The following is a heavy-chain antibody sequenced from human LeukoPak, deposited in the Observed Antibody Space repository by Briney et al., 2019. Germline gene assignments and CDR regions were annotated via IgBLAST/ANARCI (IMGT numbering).Heavy chain of an antibody. J-gene: IGHJ4*02. V-gene: IGHV1-18*01. CDR2: ISSSSGDT. Sequence: GASVKVSCKASGFTFSTYGFSWVRQAPGQGLEWMGWISSSSGDTNYAQKFQDRVTMTTDRSTSTAYMELRSLRSDDTAVYYCARDGESSGSDDFDYWGQGALVTVSS. CDR1: GFTFSTYG. CDR3: ARDGESSGSDDFDY. D-gene: IGHD1-26*01.